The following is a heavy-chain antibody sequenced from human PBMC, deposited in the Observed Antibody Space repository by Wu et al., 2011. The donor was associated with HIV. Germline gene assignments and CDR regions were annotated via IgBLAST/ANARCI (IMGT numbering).Heavy chain of an antibody. D-gene: IGHD3-10*01. CDR1: GYTFASYG. J-gene: IGHJ6*02. V-gene: IGHV1-18*01. Sequence: QVQLVQSGPEVKKPGASVKVSCKASGYTFASYGISWVRQAPGQGLEWMGWISANNGDTNYAQKLQGRVTMTSDTSTSTAYMELRSLRSDDTAVYYCARLSWFGSYYNVGLLLRMDVWGQGTDGHCLL. CDR3: ARLSWFGSYYNVGLLLRMDV. CDR2: ISANNGDT.